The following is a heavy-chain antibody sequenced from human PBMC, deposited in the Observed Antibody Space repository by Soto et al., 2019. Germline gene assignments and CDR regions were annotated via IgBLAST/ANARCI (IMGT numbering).Heavy chain of an antibody. CDR3: ARGVGSSPPRY. V-gene: IGHV4-59*01. J-gene: IGHJ4*02. D-gene: IGHD3-9*01. Sequence: SETLSLTCTISGGSISVYYWSWIRQSPGQGLEWICYIYDSGGPYYNPSLKTRVTISADTSKNQISLKLTSATAADTAVYFCARGVGSSPPRYWGRGTLVTVSS. CDR1: GGSISVYY. CDR2: IYDSGGP.